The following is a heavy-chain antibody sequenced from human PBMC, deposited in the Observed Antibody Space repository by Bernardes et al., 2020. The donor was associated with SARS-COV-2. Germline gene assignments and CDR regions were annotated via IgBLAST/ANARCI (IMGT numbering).Heavy chain of an antibody. D-gene: IGHD6-13*01. CDR1: GGSISSYY. V-gene: IGHV4-59*01. Sequence: SEALSLTCTVSGGSISSYYGSWIRQPPGKGLECIGYIYYSGSTNYNPSLKSRVTISVDTSKNQFSLKLSSVTAADTAVYYCARDGASSWYSAFDIWGQGTMVTVSS. J-gene: IGHJ3*02. CDR3: ARDGASSWYSAFDI. CDR2: IYYSGST.